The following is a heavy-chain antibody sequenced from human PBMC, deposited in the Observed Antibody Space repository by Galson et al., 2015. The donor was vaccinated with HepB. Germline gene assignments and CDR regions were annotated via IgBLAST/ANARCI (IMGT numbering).Heavy chain of an antibody. CDR3: ARDLDELLWFGEADWYFDL. J-gene: IGHJ2*01. CDR2: ISGSGNTT. V-gene: IGHV3-23*01. Sequence: SLRLSCAASGFTFSSYAMSWVRQAPGKGLEWVSTISGSGNTTYFADSVKGRFTISRDNSKSTVYLQMISLRAEDTALYYCARDLDELLWFGEADWYFDLWGRGTLVTVSS. CDR1: GFTFSSYA. D-gene: IGHD3-10*01.